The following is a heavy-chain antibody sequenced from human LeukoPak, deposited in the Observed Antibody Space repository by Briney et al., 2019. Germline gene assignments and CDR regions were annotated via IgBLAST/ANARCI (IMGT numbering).Heavy chain of an antibody. CDR1: GFTFSSYA. Sequence: GGSLRLSCAASGFTFSSYAMHWVRQAPGNGLEWVAVISYDGSNKYYADSVKGRFTISRDNSKNTLYLQMNSLRAEDTAVYYCARARRVAGVYFDYWGQGTLVTVSS. V-gene: IGHV3-30-3*01. J-gene: IGHJ4*02. CDR2: ISYDGSNK. D-gene: IGHD6-19*01. CDR3: ARARRVAGVYFDY.